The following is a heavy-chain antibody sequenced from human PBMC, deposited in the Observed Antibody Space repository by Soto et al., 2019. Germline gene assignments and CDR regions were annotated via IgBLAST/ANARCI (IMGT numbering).Heavy chain of an antibody. CDR1: GGTFSSYT. D-gene: IGHD3-22*01. V-gene: IGHV1-69*02. J-gene: IGHJ5*02. Sequence: SVKVSCKASGGTFSSYTISWVRQAPGQGLEWMGRIIPILGIANYAQKFQGRVTITADKSTSTAYMELSSLRSEDTAVYYCARAAGDYYYDSSGYYSRDWFDPWGQGTLVTVSS. CDR3: ARAAGDYYYDSSGYYSRDWFDP. CDR2: IIPILGIA.